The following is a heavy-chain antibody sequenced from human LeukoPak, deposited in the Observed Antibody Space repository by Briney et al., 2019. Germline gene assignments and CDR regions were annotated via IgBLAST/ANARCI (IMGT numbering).Heavy chain of an antibody. D-gene: IGHD3-10*01. V-gene: IGHV3-33*01. J-gene: IGHJ6*02. CDR1: GFTFSSYG. Sequence: GGSLRLSCAASGFTFSSYGMHWVRQAPGKGLEWVAVIWYDGSNKYYADSVKGRFTISRDNSKNTLYLQMNSLRAEDTAVYYCARALEGYGSGSRLIYYYYYGMDVWGQGTTVTVSS. CDR2: IWYDGSNK. CDR3: ARALEGYGSGSRLIYYYYYGMDV.